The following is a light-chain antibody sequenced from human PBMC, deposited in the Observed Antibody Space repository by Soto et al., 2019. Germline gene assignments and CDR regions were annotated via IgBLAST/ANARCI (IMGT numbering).Light chain of an antibody. CDR2: AAS. CDR1: QNISRW. J-gene: IGKJ4*01. CDR3: RKANSFQLT. V-gene: IGKV1-12*01. Sequence: DIQMTQSPSSVSASVGDRLTITCRASQNISRWLAWYQQKPGKAPKLLIYAASSLQSGVPTRFSGSGSGTDFTLTLISLQAEDFATYYCRKANSFQLTFGGGSTVEIK.